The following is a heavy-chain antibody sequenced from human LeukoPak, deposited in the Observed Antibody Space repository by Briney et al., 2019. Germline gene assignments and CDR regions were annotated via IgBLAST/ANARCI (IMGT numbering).Heavy chain of an antibody. D-gene: IGHD3-10*01. CDR2: IYSSGST. J-gene: IGHJ6*04. CDR1: SGSINDYY. V-gene: IGHV4-4*07. CDR3: AREGKWFGTYYYCMDV. Sequence: PSETLSLTCTVSSGSINDYYWGWVRQPAGKGLEWVGRIYSSGSTTYNPSLKSRITMSVDTSKNQFSLKMNSVTAADTAVYYCAREGKWFGTYYYCMDVWGKGTTVTVSS.